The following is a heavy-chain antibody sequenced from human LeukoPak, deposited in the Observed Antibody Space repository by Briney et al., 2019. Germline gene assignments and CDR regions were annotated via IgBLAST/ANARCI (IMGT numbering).Heavy chain of an antibody. J-gene: IGHJ4*02. CDR1: GFTFSSYS. CDR3: ARGITMVRGVSDFDY. Sequence: GGSLRLSCAASGFTFSSYSMDWVRQAPGKGLEWVSYISRSSNTIYYADSVKGRFTTSRDNAKNSLYLQMNSLRAEDTAVYYCARGITMVRGVSDFDYWGQGTLVTVSS. D-gene: IGHD3-10*01. V-gene: IGHV3-48*01. CDR2: ISRSSNTI.